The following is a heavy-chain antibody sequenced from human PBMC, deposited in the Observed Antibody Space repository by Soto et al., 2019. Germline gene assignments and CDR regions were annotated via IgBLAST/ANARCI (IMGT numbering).Heavy chain of an antibody. Sequence: EVQLVESGGRLVQPGRSLRLSCVGTGLNFDDFAMHWVRQAPGKGLEWVSGITWNSRVLAYADSVKGRFTISRDNARNSLYLQMASLRDEDTDLYYCAKGRYDFWSPYYFDSWGQGTLVTVSS. J-gene: IGHJ4*02. CDR2: ITWNSRVL. V-gene: IGHV3-9*01. CDR3: AKGRYDFWSPYYFDS. D-gene: IGHD3-3*01. CDR1: GLNFDDFA.